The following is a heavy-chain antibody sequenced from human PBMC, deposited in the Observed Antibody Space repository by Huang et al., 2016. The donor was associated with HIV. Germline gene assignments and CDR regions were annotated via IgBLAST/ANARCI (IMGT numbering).Heavy chain of an antibody. Sequence: QVQLQQWGAGLLKPSETLSLTCAVYGGSFSGYYWRWIRQSPGKGLEWIGEINHSGRTNYNPSLKSRLTISVETSKNQFSLKLSSVTAADTAVYYCARERMMSWLDDHDAFDIWGQGTMVTVSS. D-gene: IGHD1-1*01. CDR2: INHSGRT. J-gene: IGHJ3*02. CDR3: ARERMMSWLDDHDAFDI. CDR1: GGSFSGYY. V-gene: IGHV4-34*01.